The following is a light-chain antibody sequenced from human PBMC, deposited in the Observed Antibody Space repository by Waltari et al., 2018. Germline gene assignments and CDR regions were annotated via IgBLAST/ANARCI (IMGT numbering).Light chain of an antibody. CDR3: ASWDDRLNGYV. CDR2: NNK. J-gene: IGLJ1*01. CDR1: NSNIGSNT. Sequence: QSVLTQPPSASATPGPRVTISSSGRNSNIGSNTVHWYQQLPGTAPKFLIYNNKQRPSEVPARFSGSKSGTSAFLAISGLQSEDEADYYCASWDDRLNGYVLGTGTKVTAL. V-gene: IGLV1-44*01.